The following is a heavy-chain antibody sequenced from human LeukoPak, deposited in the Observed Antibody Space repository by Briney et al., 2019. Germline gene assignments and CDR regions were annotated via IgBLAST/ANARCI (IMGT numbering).Heavy chain of an antibody. V-gene: IGHV3-21*01. D-gene: IGHD2-15*01. CDR2: ISSSSSYI. CDR3: ARRFCSGGSCYAFDY. CDR1: GFTFSSYS. J-gene: IGHJ4*02. Sequence: GGSLRLSCAASGFTFSSYSMNWVRQAPGKGLEWVSSISSSSSYIYYADSVRGRFTISRDNAKNSLYLQMNSLRAEDTAVYYCARRFCSGGSCYAFDYWGQGTLVTVSS.